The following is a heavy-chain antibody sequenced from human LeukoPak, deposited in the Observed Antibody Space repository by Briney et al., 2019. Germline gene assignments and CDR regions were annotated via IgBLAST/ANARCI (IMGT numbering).Heavy chain of an antibody. J-gene: IGHJ5*02. CDR1: GGTFSIYA. CDR2: IIPVVGIA. Sequence: ASVKVCCKASGGTFSIYAISWVRQAPGQGREWVGRIIPVVGIANCAQKVQGRGTLTADKSPSTAHMEMSSLRSEDTAVYYCARGTGVDPWGQGTLVTVSS. V-gene: IGHV1-69*04. CDR3: ARGTGVDP. D-gene: IGHD3-10*01.